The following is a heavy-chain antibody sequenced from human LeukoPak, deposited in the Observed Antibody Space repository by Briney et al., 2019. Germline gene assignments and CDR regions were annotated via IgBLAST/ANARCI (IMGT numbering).Heavy chain of an antibody. Sequence: SETLSLTCTVSGGSISSGGYYWSWIRQHPGKGLEWIGYIYFGGTTYYNPSLKSRLTMSIDTSKNQFSLKLSSVTAADTAVYYCARAYGGERFDYWGQGTLVTVSS. D-gene: IGHD4-23*01. V-gene: IGHV4-31*03. CDR1: GGSISSGGYY. J-gene: IGHJ4*02. CDR2: IYFGGTT. CDR3: ARAYGGERFDY.